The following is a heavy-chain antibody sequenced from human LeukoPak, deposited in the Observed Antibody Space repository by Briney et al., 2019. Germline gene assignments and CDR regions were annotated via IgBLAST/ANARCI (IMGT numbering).Heavy chain of an antibody. J-gene: IGHJ4*02. D-gene: IGHD6-13*01. V-gene: IGHV1-18*01. CDR2: ISAYNGNT. CDR3: ARDLGQYSSSWTDY. Sequence: GASVKVSCKASGYTFTSYVISWVRQAPGQGLEWMGWISAYNGNTNYAQKLQGRVTMTTDTSTSTAYMELRSLRSDDTAVYYCARDLGQYSSSWTDYWGQGTLVTVSS. CDR1: GYTFTSYV.